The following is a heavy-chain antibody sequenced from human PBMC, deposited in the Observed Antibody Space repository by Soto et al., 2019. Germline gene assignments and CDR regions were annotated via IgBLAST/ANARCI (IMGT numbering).Heavy chain of an antibody. CDR3: AKDSPRPPFGVVPYYFDY. Sequence: PGGSLRLSCAASGFTFSSYAMSWVRQAPGKGLEWVSAISGSGGSTYYADSVKGRFTISRDNSKNTLCLQMNSLRAEDTAVYYCAKDSPRPPFGVVPYYFDYWGQGTLVTVSS. CDR2: ISGSGGST. V-gene: IGHV3-23*01. CDR1: GFTFSSYA. D-gene: IGHD3-3*01. J-gene: IGHJ4*02.